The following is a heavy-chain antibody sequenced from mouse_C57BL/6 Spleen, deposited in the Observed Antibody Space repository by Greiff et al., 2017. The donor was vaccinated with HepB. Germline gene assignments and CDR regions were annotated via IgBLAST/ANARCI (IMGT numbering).Heavy chain of an antibody. Sequence: EVKLMQPGPGLVKPSQSLSFTCSVTGYSFTSGYYCNWIRQFPGNRLEWMDIIRYDGSNNYNPSLKKRIPITRDKSKNQFFLKLNSLTSEDTATYYCARTSTYVRYFDVWGTRPTVTVAS. J-gene: IGHJ1*03. D-gene: IGHD5-1*01. CDR2: IRYDGSN. CDR1: GYSFTSGYY. CDR3: ARTSTYVRYFDV. V-gene: IGHV3-6*01.